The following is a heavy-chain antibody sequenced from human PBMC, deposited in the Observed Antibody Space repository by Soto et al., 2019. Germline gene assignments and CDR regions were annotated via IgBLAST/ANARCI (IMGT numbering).Heavy chain of an antibody. D-gene: IGHD3-9*01. V-gene: IGHV3-53*01. J-gene: IGHJ4*02. CDR2: IYSSGTT. CDR3: ARAGSPFHSDSTGYWGFDY. Sequence: EVQLVESGGGLIQPGGSLRLSCEASGFTFSDHQMNWXRXAPGRGLXWVXXIYSSGTTYYGDSVKGRFTISRDNSKNTLYPQMNSLRTEDTALYYCARAGSPFHSDSTGYWGFDYWGQGTLVTVSS. CDR1: GFTFSDHQ.